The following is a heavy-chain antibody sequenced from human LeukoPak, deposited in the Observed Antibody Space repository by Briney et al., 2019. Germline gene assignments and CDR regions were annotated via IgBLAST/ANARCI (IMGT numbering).Heavy chain of an antibody. CDR1: GYTFTAYY. Sequence: GASVKVSCKASGYTFTAYYLHWVRQAPGQGLEWMGWISAYNGNTNYAQKLQGRVTMTTDTSTSTAYMELRSLRSDDTAVYYCARTVAGILGSGNWFDPWGQGTLVTVSS. J-gene: IGHJ5*02. CDR3: ARTVAGILGSGNWFDP. CDR2: ISAYNGNT. D-gene: IGHD6-19*01. V-gene: IGHV1-18*04.